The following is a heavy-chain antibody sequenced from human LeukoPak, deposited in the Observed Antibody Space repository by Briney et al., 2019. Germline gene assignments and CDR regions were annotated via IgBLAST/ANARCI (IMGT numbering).Heavy chain of an antibody. CDR2: ITWNSRVK. CDR3: AGARWSGYYGIDY. Sequence: GGSLRLSCAASGFTFDNFAMHWVRQAPGKGLEWVSGITWNSRVKTYTPSVKGRFTISRDNAKNSLYLQMNSLRAEDTAVYYCAGARWSGYYGIDYWGQGTLVTVSS. CDR1: GFTFDNFA. J-gene: IGHJ4*02. D-gene: IGHD3-3*01. V-gene: IGHV3-9*01.